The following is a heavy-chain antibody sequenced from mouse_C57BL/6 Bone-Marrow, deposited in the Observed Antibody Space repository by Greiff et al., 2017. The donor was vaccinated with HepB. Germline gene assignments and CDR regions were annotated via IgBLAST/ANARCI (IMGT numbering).Heavy chain of an antibody. CDR3: ARYGLRYPYYFDY. V-gene: IGHV1-81*01. D-gene: IGHD1-1*01. CDR2: IYPRSGNT. CDR1: GYTFTSYG. Sequence: VQLQESGAELARPGASVMLSCKASGYTFTSYGISWVKQRTGQGLEWIGEIYPRSGNTYYNEKFKGKATLTADKSSSTAYMELRSLTSEDSAVYFCARYGLRYPYYFDYWGQGTTLTVSS. J-gene: IGHJ2*01.